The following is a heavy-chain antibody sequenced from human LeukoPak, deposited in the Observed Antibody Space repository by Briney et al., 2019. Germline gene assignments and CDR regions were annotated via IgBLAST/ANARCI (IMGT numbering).Heavy chain of an antibody. CDR3: AKDISHEVDEASWFDP. CDR2: ISWNGGRI. Sequence: GGSLRLSCAASGFTFSSYAMSWVRQAPGKGLEWVSGISWNGGRIGYADSVKGRFTISRDTGKNSLYLQMNSLRTEDMGLYYCAKDISHEVDEASWFDPWGQGTLVTVSS. J-gene: IGHJ5*02. D-gene: IGHD2-15*01. V-gene: IGHV3-9*03. CDR1: GFTFSSYA.